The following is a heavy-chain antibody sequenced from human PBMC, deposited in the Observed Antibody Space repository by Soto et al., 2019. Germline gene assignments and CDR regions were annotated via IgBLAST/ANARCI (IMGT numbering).Heavy chain of an antibody. CDR1: GFTFSSYG. J-gene: IGHJ5*02. D-gene: IGHD3-3*01. Sequence: QVQLVESGGGEVQPGRSLRLSCAASGFTFSSYGMHWVRQAPGKGLEWVAVISYDGSNKYYADSVKGRFTISRDNSKNTLYLQMNSLRAEDTAVYYCAKDYDLVGNYDCWSWCDPWGQGTLVTVSS. V-gene: IGHV3-30*18. CDR2: ISYDGSNK. CDR3: AKDYDLVGNYDCWSWCDP.